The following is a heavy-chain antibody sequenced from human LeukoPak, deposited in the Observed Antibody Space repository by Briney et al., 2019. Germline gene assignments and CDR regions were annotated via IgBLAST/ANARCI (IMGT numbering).Heavy chain of an antibody. Sequence: ASVNVSCKASGGTFSIYAISWVRQAPGQGLEWMGGIIPIFGTANYAQKFQGRVTITADESTSTAYMELSSLRSEDTAVYYCARDGDGGCPICWGQGTLVTVSS. CDR1: GGTFSIYA. CDR2: IIPIFGTA. V-gene: IGHV1-69*13. D-gene: IGHD2-15*01. CDR3: ARDGDGGCPIC. J-gene: IGHJ4*02.